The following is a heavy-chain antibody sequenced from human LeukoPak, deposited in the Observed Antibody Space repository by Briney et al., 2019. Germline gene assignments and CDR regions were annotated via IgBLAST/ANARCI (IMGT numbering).Heavy chain of an antibody. D-gene: IGHD3-3*01. V-gene: IGHV3-49*04. CDR1: GFTFGDYA. J-gene: IGHJ4*02. Sequence: PGRSLRLSCTASGFTFGDYAMSWVRQAPGKGPEWVGFIRRKANGGTTEYAASVKGRFTISRDDSKSIAYLQTNSLKTEDTAVYYCTSGLYYDSWSDLFDYWGQGTLVTVSS. CDR3: TSGLYYDSWSDLFDY. CDR2: IRRKANGGTT.